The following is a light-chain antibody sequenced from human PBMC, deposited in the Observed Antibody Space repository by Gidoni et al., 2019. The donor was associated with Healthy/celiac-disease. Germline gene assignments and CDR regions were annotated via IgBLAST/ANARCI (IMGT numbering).Light chain of an antibody. CDR3: QQRSNWVT. CDR2: DAS. Sequence: EMVLTRFPATLSSSPGERATLACGASQSVGRYLAWYQQKPGQAPRLLIYDASNRATGIPARFSGSGSGTDFTLTISSLEPEDFAVYYCQQRSNWVTFGGGTKVEIK. V-gene: IGKV3-11*01. CDR1: QSVGRY. J-gene: IGKJ4*01.